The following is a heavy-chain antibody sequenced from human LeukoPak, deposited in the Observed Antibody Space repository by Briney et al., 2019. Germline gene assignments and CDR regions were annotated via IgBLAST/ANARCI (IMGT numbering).Heavy chain of an antibody. CDR3: TKRWSVNWFDP. D-gene: IGHD3-3*01. V-gene: IGHV3-7*01. Sequence: GGSLRLSCTASGYTFSDYWMSWVLQAPGKGLESVANIKEDGSEQYYVDAVKGRFTVSRDNARKSVYLQMNSLRADDTAVYYCTKRWSVNWFDPWGQGTLVTVSS. CDR2: IKEDGSEQ. J-gene: IGHJ5*02. CDR1: GYTFSDYW.